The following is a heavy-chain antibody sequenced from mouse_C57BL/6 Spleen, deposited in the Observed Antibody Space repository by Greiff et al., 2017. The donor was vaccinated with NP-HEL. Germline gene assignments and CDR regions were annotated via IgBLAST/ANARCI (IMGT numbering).Heavy chain of an antibody. Sequence: VQLQQSGAELVMPGASVKLSCKASGYTFTSYWMHWVKQRPGQGLEWIGEIDPSDSYTNYNQKFKGKSTLTVDKSSSTAYMQLSSLTSEDSAVYYCARFLTSYAMDYWGQGTSVTVSS. CDR1: GYTFTSYW. D-gene: IGHD4-1*01. V-gene: IGHV1-69*01. J-gene: IGHJ4*01. CDR3: ARFLTSYAMDY. CDR2: IDPSDSYT.